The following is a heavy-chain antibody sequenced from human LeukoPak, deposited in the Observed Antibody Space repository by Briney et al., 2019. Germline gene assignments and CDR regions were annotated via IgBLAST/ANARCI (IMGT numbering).Heavy chain of an antibody. CDR2: ISYDGSNE. J-gene: IGHJ6*02. CDR1: GFTFGSYA. D-gene: IGHD2-2*01. V-gene: IGHV3-30-3*01. CDR3: AKDPSPASDGMDV. Sequence: PGGSLRLSCAASGFTFGSYAMHWVRQAPGKGLEWAAVISYDGSNEDHADSVKGRFTISRDNAKNSLYLQMNSLRAEDTALCYCAKDPSPASDGMDVWGQGTTVTVSS.